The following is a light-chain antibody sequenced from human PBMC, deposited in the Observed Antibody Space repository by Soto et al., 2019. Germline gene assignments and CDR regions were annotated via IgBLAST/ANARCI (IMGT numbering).Light chain of an antibody. CDR1: SSNIGSNY. J-gene: IGLJ2*01. V-gene: IGLV1-47*01. CDR3: AAWDDSLSAVV. CDR2: RNN. Sequence: QSVLTQPPSASGTPGQRVTISCSGSSSNIGSNYVYWYQQLPGTAPKLLIYRNNQRPSGVPDRFSGSKSGTSASLALSGRPSEDAAVYYCAAWDDSLSAVVFGGGTKLTVL.